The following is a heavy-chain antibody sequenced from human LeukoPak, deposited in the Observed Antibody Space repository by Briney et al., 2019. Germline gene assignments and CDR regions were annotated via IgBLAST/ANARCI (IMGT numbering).Heavy chain of an antibody. CDR1: GFTFSSSG. V-gene: IGHV3-23*01. CDR3: AKANGAIFGVAGYFDY. D-gene: IGHD3-3*02. J-gene: IGHJ4*02. CDR2: ISASGGST. Sequence: PGGSLRLSCAASGFTFSSSGMSWVRQAPGKGLEWVSAISASGGSTYYADSVKGRFTISRDNSKNTLYLQMNSLRAEDTAVYYCAKANGAIFGVAGYFDYWGQGTLVTVSS.